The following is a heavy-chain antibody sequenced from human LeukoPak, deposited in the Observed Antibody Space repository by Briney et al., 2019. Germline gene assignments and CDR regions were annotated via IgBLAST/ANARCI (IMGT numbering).Heavy chain of an antibody. Sequence: PGGSLRLSCAASGFTFSNAWMSWVRQAPGKGLEWVGRIKSKTDGGTTDYAAPVKGRFSISRDDSKNTLHLQMNSLKTEDTAVYYCTTDRQHENYDKEYFQHWGQGTLVTVSS. V-gene: IGHV3-15*01. J-gene: IGHJ1*01. CDR1: GFTFSNAW. CDR2: IKSKTDGGTT. CDR3: TTDRQHENYDKEYFQH. D-gene: IGHD1-7*01.